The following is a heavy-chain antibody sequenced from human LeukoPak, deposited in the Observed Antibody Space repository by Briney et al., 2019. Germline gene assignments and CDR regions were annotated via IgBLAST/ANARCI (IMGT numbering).Heavy chain of an antibody. CDR1: GGSISSSSYY. D-gene: IGHD2-21*02. CDR3: ASLVVTAIIFDY. J-gene: IGHJ4*02. CDR2: IYYSGST. Sequence: PSETLSLACTVSGGSISSSSYYWGWIRQPPGKGLEWIGSIYYSGSTYYNPSLKSRVTISVDTSKNPFSLKLSSVTAADTAVYYCASLVVTAIIFDYWGQGTLVTVSS. V-gene: IGHV4-39*07.